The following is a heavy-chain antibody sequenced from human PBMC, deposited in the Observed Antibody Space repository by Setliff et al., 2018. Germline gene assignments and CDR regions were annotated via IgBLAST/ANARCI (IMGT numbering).Heavy chain of an antibody. D-gene: IGHD6-19*01. Sequence: PGGSLRLSCAASGFTFSDSYMSWIRQAPGKGLEWVSYISSSSSTIYYADSVKGRFTISRDNAKNSLYLQMNSLRAEDTAVYYCARSLPFASVAGTGCDYWGQGTLVTVSS. CDR2: ISSSSSTI. CDR1: GFTFSDSY. J-gene: IGHJ4*02. V-gene: IGHV3-11*04. CDR3: ARSLPFASVAGTGCDY.